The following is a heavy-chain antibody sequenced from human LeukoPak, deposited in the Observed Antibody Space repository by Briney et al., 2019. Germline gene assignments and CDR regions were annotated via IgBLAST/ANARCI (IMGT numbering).Heavy chain of an antibody. CDR1: GFSFSSYA. D-gene: IGHD3-22*01. Sequence: PGGSLRLSCAASGFSFSSYAMHWVRQAPGKGLEWVAVISYDGSNKYYADSVKGRFTISRDNSKNTLYLQMTSLRAEDTAVYYCARGGSRVYDSIDYWGQGTLVTVSS. J-gene: IGHJ4*02. CDR2: ISYDGSNK. V-gene: IGHV3-30-3*01. CDR3: ARGGSRVYDSIDY.